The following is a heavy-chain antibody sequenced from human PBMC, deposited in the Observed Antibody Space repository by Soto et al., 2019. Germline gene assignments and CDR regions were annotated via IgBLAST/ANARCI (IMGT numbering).Heavy chain of an antibody. CDR3: ARRIGAWDTAKGKWFDP. V-gene: IGHV4-39*01. CDR1: GGSISSSSYY. Sequence: QLQLQESGPGLVKPSETLSLTCTVSGGSISSSSYYWGWIRQPPGKGLEWIGSIYYSGSTYYNPSLKSRVTISVDTSKNQFSLKLSSVTAADTAVYYCARRIGAWDTAKGKWFDPWGQGTLVTVSS. J-gene: IGHJ5*02. CDR2: IYYSGST. D-gene: IGHD5-18*01.